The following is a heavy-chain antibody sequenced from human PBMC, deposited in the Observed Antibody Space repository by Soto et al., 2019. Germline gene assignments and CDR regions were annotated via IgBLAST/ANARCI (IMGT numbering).Heavy chain of an antibody. CDR3: AREFFYDS. CDR2: ISYDGSNK. Sequence: GGSLRLSCAASGFTFSSYGMHWVRQAPGKGLEWVAVISYDGSNKYYADSVKGRFTISRDNSKNTLYLQMNSLRDEDTAVYYCAREFFYDSWGQGTLVTVSS. J-gene: IGHJ4*02. V-gene: IGHV3-30*03. D-gene: IGHD3-3*01. CDR1: GFTFSSYG.